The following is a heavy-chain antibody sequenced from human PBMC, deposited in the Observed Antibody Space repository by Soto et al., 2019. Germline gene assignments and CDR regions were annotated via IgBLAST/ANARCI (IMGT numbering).Heavy chain of an antibody. D-gene: IGHD2-15*01. Sequence: QLQLQESGPGLVKPSETLSLTCTVSGGSISDSSYFWDWIRQPPGKGLEWIGNIYYSGSTYYNLSLKSRVTISVETSKNQFTLKLSYVTAADTAVYDRARRGVSSYYANYWGLGTLVPVSS. CDR2: IYYSGST. CDR3: ARRGVSSYYANY. CDR1: GGSISDSSYF. J-gene: IGHJ4*02. V-gene: IGHV4-39*01.